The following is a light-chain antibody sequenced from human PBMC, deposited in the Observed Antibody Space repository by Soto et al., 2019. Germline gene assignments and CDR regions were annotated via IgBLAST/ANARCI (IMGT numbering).Light chain of an antibody. CDR1: QGISSY. Sequence: IQLTQSPSSLSASVGDRVTITCRASQGISSYLAWYQQKPGKAPKLLIYATSTLQSGVPSRFSGSGSGTDFTLTISSLQPEDFATYFCQQHDTYPLTFGPGTKVDIK. CDR3: QQHDTYPLT. J-gene: IGKJ3*01. V-gene: IGKV1-9*01. CDR2: ATS.